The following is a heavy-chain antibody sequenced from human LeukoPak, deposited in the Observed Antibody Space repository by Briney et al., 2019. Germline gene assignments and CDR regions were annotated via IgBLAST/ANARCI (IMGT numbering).Heavy chain of an antibody. CDR1: GGSISSGSYY. Sequence: SETLSLTCTVSGGSISSGSYYWSWIRQPAGKGLEWIGRIYTSGSTNYNPPLKSRVTISVDTSKNQFSLKLSSVTAADTAVYYCAREIGIAFDIWGQGTMVTVSS. CDR3: AREIGIAFDI. CDR2: IYTSGST. D-gene: IGHD1-26*01. J-gene: IGHJ3*02. V-gene: IGHV4-61*02.